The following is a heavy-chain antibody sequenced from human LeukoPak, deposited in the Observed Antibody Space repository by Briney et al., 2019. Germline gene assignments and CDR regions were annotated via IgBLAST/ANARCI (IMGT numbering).Heavy chain of an antibody. Sequence: ASVKVSCKASGFTFTSSGMSWVRQAPGPRLEWMGWIGVCNGNTNYAQKLQGRVTMTTDTSTRTAYMELRSLRSDGTAVYYCARESCAPGGRDYYTGMDVWGQGTTVTVSS. CDR2: IGVCNGNT. D-gene: IGHD4-23*01. J-gene: IGHJ6*02. CDR1: GFTFTSSG. CDR3: ARESCAPGGRDYYTGMDV. V-gene: IGHV1-18*01.